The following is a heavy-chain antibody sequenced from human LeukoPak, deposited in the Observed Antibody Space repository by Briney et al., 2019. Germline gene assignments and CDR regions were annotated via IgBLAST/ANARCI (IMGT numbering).Heavy chain of an antibody. V-gene: IGHV4-59*01. CDR2: IYYSGST. Sequence: SETLSLTCTVSGGSISSYYWSWIRRPPGKALEWIGYIYYSGSTNYNPSLKSRVTISVDTSKNQFSLKLSSVTAADTAVYYCARDAYSSSQGAFDIWGQGTMVIVSS. CDR3: ARDAYSSSQGAFDI. J-gene: IGHJ3*02. CDR1: GGSISSYY. D-gene: IGHD6-6*01.